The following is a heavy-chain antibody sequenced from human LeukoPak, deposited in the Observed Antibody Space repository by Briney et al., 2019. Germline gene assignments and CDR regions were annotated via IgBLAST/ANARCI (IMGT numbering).Heavy chain of an antibody. CDR3: ARGHWSFDY. D-gene: IGHD1-1*01. CDR1: GFSFSDYY. CDR2: TANKANRYTT. V-gene: IGHV3-72*01. J-gene: IGHJ4*02. Sequence: PGGSLRLSCAASGFSFSDYYMDWVRQAPGKGLEWVGRTANKANRYTTEYAASVKGRFTVSRDESKNSLYLQMNSLKTEDTAVYYCARGHWSFDYWGQGTLVTVSS.